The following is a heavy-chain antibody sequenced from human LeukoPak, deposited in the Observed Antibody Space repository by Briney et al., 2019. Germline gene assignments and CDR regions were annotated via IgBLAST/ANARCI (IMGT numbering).Heavy chain of an antibody. CDR2: IYYSGST. CDR3: ARDPKKDYYDYVWGSYPGMDV. V-gene: IGHV4-59*12. J-gene: IGHJ6*02. D-gene: IGHD3-16*02. Sequence: PSETLSLTCTVSGGSISSYYWSWIRQPPGKGLEWIGYIYYSGSTNYNPSLKSRVTISVDTSKNQFSLKLSSVTAADTAVYYCARDPKKDYYDYVWGSYPGMDVWGQGTTVTVSS. CDR1: GGSISSYY.